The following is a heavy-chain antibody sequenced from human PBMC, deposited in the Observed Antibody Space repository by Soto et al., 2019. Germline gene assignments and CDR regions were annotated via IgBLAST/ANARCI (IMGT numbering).Heavy chain of an antibody. V-gene: IGHV1-2*02. CDR3: ARADPYYDFWSGYYTPQGYFDY. CDR2: INPNSGGT. J-gene: IGHJ4*02. Sequence: ASVKVSCKASGYTFTGYYMHWVRQAPGQGLEWMGWINPNSGGTNYAQKFQGRVTMTRDTSIGTAYMELSRLRSDDTAVYYCARADPYYDFWSGYYTPQGYFDYWGQGTLVTVSS. CDR1: GYTFTGYY. D-gene: IGHD3-3*01.